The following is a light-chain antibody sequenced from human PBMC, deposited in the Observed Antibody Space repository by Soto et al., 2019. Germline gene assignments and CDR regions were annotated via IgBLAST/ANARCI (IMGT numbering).Light chain of an antibody. Sequence: EIVLTQSPATLSLSPGERAALSCRASQGVGRFLAWYQQKRGQAPRLLIYDASNRATGIPARFSGSGSGTDFTLAINNLEPEDFAVYYCQQRGGWPLTFGGGTKVEI. V-gene: IGKV3-11*01. CDR3: QQRGGWPLT. CDR2: DAS. J-gene: IGKJ4*01. CDR1: QGVGRF.